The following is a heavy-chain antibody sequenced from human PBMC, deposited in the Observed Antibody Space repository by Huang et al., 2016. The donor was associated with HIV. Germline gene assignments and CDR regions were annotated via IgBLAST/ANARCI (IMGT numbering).Heavy chain of an antibody. V-gene: IGHV3-74*01. J-gene: IGHJ4*02. D-gene: IGHD3-22*01. Sequence: EVQLVESGVGLVQPGGSLRLSCAASGFSISSYWMHWVRQAPGKGLVWVSRINRDGSSTSYADSVKGRFTISRDNAKNTLDLQMNSLRAEDTAVYYCARDPRIQSWLNFFDYWGQGTLVSVSS. CDR1: GFSISSYW. CDR2: INRDGSST. CDR3: ARDPRIQSWLNFFDY.